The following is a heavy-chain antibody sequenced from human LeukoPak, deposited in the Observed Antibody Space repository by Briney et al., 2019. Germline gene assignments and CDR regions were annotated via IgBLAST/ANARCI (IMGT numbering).Heavy chain of an antibody. J-gene: IGHJ5*02. CDR2: ISSSSSYI. V-gene: IGHV3-21*01. D-gene: IGHD3-10*01. CDR1: GFTFSSYS. Sequence: GGSLRLSCAASGFTFSSYSMNWVRQAPGKGLEWVSSISSSSSYIYYADSVKGRFTISRDNAKNSLYLQMNSLRAEDTAVYYCARDPSWARGWFNPWGQGTLVTVSS. CDR3: ARDPSWARGWFNP.